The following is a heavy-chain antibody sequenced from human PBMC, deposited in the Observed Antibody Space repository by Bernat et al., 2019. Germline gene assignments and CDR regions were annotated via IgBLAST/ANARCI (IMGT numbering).Heavy chain of an antibody. Sequence: QVQLVESGGGVVQPGRSLRLSCAASGSAFSGHAMHWVHQVPGKGLEWVSVISYDGSSQDYADSVKGRFTISRDNSKNTLSLQMNSLRAEDTAVYYCARGTSTSAPYMDVWGKGTTVTVSS. J-gene: IGHJ6*03. CDR1: GSAFSGHA. CDR2: ISYDGSSQ. V-gene: IGHV3-30*04. CDR3: ARGTSTSAPYMDV.